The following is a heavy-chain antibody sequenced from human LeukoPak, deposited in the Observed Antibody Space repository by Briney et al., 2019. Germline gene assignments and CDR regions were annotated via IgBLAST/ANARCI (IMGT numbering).Heavy chain of an antibody. CDR1: GGSISSSTYF. J-gene: IGHJ4*02. Sequence: SETLSLTCTVSGGSISSSTYFWGWIRQPPGKGLEWIGTIYYSGSTYYNPSLKSRVTISVETSKNEFSLKLRSVTAADTAVYYCARVTGYRIEDYFDYWGQGTLVTVSS. CDR3: ARVTGYRIEDYFDY. D-gene: IGHD6-13*01. CDR2: IYYSGST. V-gene: IGHV4-39*07.